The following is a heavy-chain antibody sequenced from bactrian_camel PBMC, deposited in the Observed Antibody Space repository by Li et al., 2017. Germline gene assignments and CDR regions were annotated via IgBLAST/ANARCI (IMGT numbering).Heavy chain of an antibody. J-gene: IGHJ4*01. D-gene: IGHD6*01. CDR2: IYTDSGSK. CDR1: GYYWTSSR. V-gene: IGHV3S28*01. CDR3: AADLGYDGICVDSYIRRPELYNY. Sequence: GGGSVQPGGSLRISCAASGYYWTSSRMGWFRQVPGEGREAVAAIYTDSGSKFYHASVKGRFTISHDRDNKAVHLQMSRLKPGDTAMYYCAADLGYDGICVDSYIRRPELYNYKGQGTQVTVS.